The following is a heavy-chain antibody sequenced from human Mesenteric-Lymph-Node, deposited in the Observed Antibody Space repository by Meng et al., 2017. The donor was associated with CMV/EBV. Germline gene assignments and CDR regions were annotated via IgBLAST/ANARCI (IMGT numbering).Heavy chain of an antibody. CDR1: GGSISSSSYY. Sequence: QLQLRESGPGLWKPSETLSLTCTVSGGSISSSSYYWGWIRQPPGKGLEWIGYIYYSGSTYYYNPSLKTRVTISVDTSKNQFSLKLSSVTAADTAVYYCARHSALLVTNFDYWGQGTLVTVSS. CDR3: ARHSALLVTNFDY. V-gene: IGHV4-39*01. J-gene: IGHJ4*02. CDR2: IYYSGSTY. D-gene: IGHD5-18*01.